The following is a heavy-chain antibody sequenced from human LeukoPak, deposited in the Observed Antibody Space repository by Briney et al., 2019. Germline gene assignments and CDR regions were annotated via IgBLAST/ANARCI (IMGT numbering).Heavy chain of an antibody. J-gene: IGHJ4*02. Sequence: GGSLRLSCAASGFTFSSYGMHWVRQAPGKGLEWVAVISYDGSNKYYADSVKGRFTISIDNSKNTLYLQMNSLRAEDTAVYYCAKDRAMYYYDSSGYLGGSWGQGILVTVSS. D-gene: IGHD3-22*01. CDR1: GFTFSSYG. CDR3: AKDRAMYYYDSSGYLGGS. CDR2: ISYDGSNK. V-gene: IGHV3-30*18.